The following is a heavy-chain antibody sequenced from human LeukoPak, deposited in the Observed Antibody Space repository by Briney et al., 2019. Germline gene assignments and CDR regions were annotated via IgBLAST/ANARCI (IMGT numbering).Heavy chain of an antibody. D-gene: IGHD6-19*01. V-gene: IGHV3-21*01. Sequence: GGSLRLSCAASGLTFSSYSMNWVRQAPGKGLEWVSSISSSSSYIYYADSVKGRFTISRDNAKNSLYLQMNSLRAEDTAVYYCAAGVAVAGTFYWGQGTLVTVSS. J-gene: IGHJ4*02. CDR2: ISSSSSYI. CDR3: AAGVAVAGTFY. CDR1: GLTFSSYS.